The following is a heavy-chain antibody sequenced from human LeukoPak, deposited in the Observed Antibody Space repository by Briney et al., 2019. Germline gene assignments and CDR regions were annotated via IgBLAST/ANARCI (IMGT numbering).Heavy chain of an antibody. V-gene: IGHV3-30*12. CDR3: ARCGGSCKD. J-gene: IGHJ4*02. D-gene: IGHD2-15*01. CDR1: GVIFYNYG. Sequence: PGGSLRLSCVASGVIFYNYGMHWVRQAPGKGPEWVAFIKYDGGDKYYIDSVKGRFTISRDNAKNTLYLQMNSLRAEDTAVYYCARCGGSCKDWGQGTLVTVSS. CDR2: IKYDGGDK.